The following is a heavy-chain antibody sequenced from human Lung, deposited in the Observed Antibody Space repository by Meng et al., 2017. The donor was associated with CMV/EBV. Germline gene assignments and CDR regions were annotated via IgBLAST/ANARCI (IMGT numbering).Heavy chain of an antibody. J-gene: IGHJ4*02. CDR2: INPSDNTT. V-gene: IGHV1-46*01. Sequence: SVKVSXKASGYTLTNYYIHWVRQAPGQGHELTGIINPSDNTTIYAQKFQGRVTMTRDTSTSTVYMELSSLRSDDTALYYCARDLGYSSSWYFQYYFDCWGQGTLVTVSS. CDR3: ARDLGYSSSWYFQYYFDC. CDR1: GYTLTNYY. D-gene: IGHD6-13*01.